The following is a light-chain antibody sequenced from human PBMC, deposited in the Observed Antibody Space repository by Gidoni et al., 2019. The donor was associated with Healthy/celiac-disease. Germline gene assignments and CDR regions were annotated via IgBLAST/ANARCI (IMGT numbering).Light chain of an antibody. Sequence: QSALTQPASVSWSPGQSITISCTGTSSDVGGYNYVSWYQQHPGKAPKLMIYEVSNRPSGVSNRFSGSKSGKTASLTISGLQAEDEADYYCSSYTSSSTLVFGGGTKLTVL. J-gene: IGLJ2*01. V-gene: IGLV2-14*01. CDR3: SSYTSSSTLV. CDR2: EVS. CDR1: SSDVGGYNY.